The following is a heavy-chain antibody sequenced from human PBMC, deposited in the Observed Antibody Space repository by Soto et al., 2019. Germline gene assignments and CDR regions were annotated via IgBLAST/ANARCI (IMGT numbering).Heavy chain of an antibody. D-gene: IGHD2-15*01. CDR3: ARARGARYFDY. Sequence: QVQLQESGPGLVKPSQTLSLTCTVSGGSISSGDYYWSWIRQPPGKGLEWIGYIYYSGSTYYNPSLKGRVTISVDTSKNQFALRLSSVTAADTAVYYCARARGARYFDYWGQGTLVTVSS. V-gene: IGHV4-30-4*01. J-gene: IGHJ4*02. CDR2: IYYSGST. CDR1: GGSISSGDYY.